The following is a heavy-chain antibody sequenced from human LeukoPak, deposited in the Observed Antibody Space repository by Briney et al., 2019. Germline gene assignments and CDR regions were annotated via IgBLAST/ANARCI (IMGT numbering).Heavy chain of an antibody. CDR1: GFSSSTSGVA. Sequence: SGPTLVNPTQTLTLTCTFTGFSSSTSGVAVGWIRQPPGKALEWLAFIYWDDDKRYSPSLRSRLTISKDTSKNQVVLTMINMDPVDTATYYCAHRRGSGSEYWGQGTLVTVSS. J-gene: IGHJ4*02. CDR3: AHRRGSGSEY. V-gene: IGHV2-5*02. CDR2: IYWDDDK. D-gene: IGHD3-22*01.